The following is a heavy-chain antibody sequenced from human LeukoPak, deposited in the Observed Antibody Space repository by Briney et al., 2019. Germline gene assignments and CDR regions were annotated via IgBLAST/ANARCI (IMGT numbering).Heavy chain of an antibody. D-gene: IGHD5-18*01. CDR1: GGSISSYY. V-gene: IGHV4-59*01. J-gene: IGHJ4*02. CDR3: ARTGGYSYGEIDY. CDR2: IHYSGST. Sequence: SETLSLTCSVSGGSISSYYWSWIRRPPGKGLEWIGYIHYSGSTNYNPSLKSRVTISVDTSKNQFSLKLSSVTAADTAVYYCARTGGYSYGEIDYWGQGTLVTVSS.